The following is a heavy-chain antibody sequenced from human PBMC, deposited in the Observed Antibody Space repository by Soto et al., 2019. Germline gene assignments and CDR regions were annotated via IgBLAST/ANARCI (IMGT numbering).Heavy chain of an antibody. D-gene: IGHD3-10*01. Sequence: ASVKPSCKDSGYTFTNYGITWVRQAPRQGLEWMGWISDYNGNTFYGKKFQGRVTMTTDTSTRTAYMELKSLRSDDTAVYYCAREGYYSGSGTYSPPRYYGMDAWGQGTTVTVSS. CDR1: GYTFTNYG. CDR2: ISDYNGNT. J-gene: IGHJ6*02. V-gene: IGHV1-18*01. CDR3: AREGYYSGSGTYSPPRYYGMDA.